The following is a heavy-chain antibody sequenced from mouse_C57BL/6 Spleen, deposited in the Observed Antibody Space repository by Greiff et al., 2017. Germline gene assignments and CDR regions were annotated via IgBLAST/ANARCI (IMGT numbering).Heavy chain of an antibody. CDR2: IYPGDGDT. CDR1: GYAFSSSW. CDR3: ARGGTGDYVDY. V-gene: IGHV1-82*01. Sequence: VQLQQSGPELVKPGASVKISCKASGYAFSSSWMNWVKQRPGKGLEWIGRIYPGDGDTNYNGKFKGKATLTADKSSSTAYMQLSSLTSEDSAVYFCARGGTGDYVDYWGQGTTLTVSS. D-gene: IGHD3-3*01. J-gene: IGHJ2*01.